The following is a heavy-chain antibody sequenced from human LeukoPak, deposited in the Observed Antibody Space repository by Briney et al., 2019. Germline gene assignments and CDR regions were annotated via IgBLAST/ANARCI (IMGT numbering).Heavy chain of an antibody. V-gene: IGHV3-30*04. CDR1: GFTFSSYA. J-gene: IGHJ4*02. CDR2: ISYDGSNK. Sequence: GVSLRLSCAASGFTFSSYAMHWVRQAPGKGLEWVAVISYDGSNKYYAESVKGRFTISRDNSKNTVYLQMNSLRVEDTAVYYCARDRQWLARQFDHWGQGALVTVSS. D-gene: IGHD6-19*01. CDR3: ARDRQWLARQFDH.